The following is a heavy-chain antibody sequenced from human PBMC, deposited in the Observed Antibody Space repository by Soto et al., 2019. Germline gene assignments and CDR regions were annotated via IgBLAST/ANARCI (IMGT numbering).Heavy chain of an antibody. V-gene: IGHV3-33*01. CDR3: ARAGGTTVTGLWHFDS. J-gene: IGHJ4*02. CDR1: GFTFNTYS. Sequence: LRLSCEASGFTFNTYSMHWVRQPPGKGLEWLAAIWYDGTQKYYADSVKGRFIISRDNSKKTLYLEMNSLRAEDTAVYYCARAGGTTVTGLWHFDSWGQGALVTVSS. CDR2: IWYDGTQK. D-gene: IGHD4-17*01.